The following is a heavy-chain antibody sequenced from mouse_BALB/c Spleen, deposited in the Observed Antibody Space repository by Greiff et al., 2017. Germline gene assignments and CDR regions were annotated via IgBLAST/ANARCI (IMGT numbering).Heavy chain of an antibody. V-gene: IGHV1-14*01. D-gene: IGHD1-1*01. CDR1: GYTFTSYV. Sequence: LKESGPELVKPGASVKMSCKASGYTFTSYVMHWVKQKPGQGLEWIGYINPYNDGTKYNEKFKGKATLTSDKSSSTAYMELSSLTSEDSAVYYCARWDYYGSRDAMDYWGQGTSVTVSS. CDR3: ARWDYYGSRDAMDY. CDR2: INPYNDGT. J-gene: IGHJ4*01.